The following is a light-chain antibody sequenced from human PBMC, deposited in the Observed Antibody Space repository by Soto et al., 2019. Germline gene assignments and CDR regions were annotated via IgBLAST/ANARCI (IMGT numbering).Light chain of an antibody. Sequence: EIVMTHSPATLSLSPGERATLSCRASQSISSNLAWYQQKPGQAPRLLIYGASTRAPDIPARFSGSGSGTEFTLTISSLQSADFAVYYCQHYNNWPPLTFGGGTKVDIK. J-gene: IGKJ4*01. CDR2: GAS. V-gene: IGKV3-15*01. CDR1: QSISSN. CDR3: QHYNNWPPLT.